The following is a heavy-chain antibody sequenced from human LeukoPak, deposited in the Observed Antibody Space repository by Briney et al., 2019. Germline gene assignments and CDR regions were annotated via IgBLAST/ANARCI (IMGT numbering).Heavy chain of an antibody. D-gene: IGHD3-3*01. CDR3: ARDTYGRTIWSGYYLKYYFDY. CDR2: ISSSSYI. V-gene: IGHV3-21*01. CDR1: GFTFSSYS. J-gene: IGHJ4*02. Sequence: GGSLRLSCAASGFTFSSYSMNWVRQAPGKGLEWVSSISSSSYIYYADSVKGRFTISRDNAKNSLYLQMNSLRAEDTAVYYCARDTYGRTIWSGYYLKYYFDYWGQGTLVTVSS.